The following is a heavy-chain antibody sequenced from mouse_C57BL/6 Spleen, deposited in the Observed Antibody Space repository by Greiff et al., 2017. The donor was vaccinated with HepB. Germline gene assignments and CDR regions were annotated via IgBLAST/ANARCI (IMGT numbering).Heavy chain of an antibody. CDR3: ARYYGSSYAMDY. CDR2: IDPSDSYT. D-gene: IGHD1-1*01. J-gene: IGHJ4*01. V-gene: IGHV1-50*01. CDR1: GYTFTSYW. Sequence: QVQLQQPGAELVKPGASVKLSCKASGYTFTSYWMQWVKQRPGQGLEWIGEIDPSDSYTNYSQKFKGKATLTVDTSSSTAYMQLSSLTSEDSAVYYCARYYGSSYAMDYWGQGTSVTVSS.